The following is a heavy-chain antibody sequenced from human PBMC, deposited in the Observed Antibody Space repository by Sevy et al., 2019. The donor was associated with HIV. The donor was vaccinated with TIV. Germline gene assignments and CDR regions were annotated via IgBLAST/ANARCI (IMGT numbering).Heavy chain of an antibody. CDR3: ARSYSDYSNALAFDY. Sequence: SETLSLTCTVSGGSISSGDYNWNWIRQPPGKGLEWIGYIYYSGLTYYNPSLKSRITLSVDTSENQFSLTLSSVTAADTAVYYCARSYSDYSNALAFDYWGQGTLVTASS. CDR1: GGSISSGDYN. J-gene: IGHJ4*02. CDR2: IYYSGLT. V-gene: IGHV4-30-4*01. D-gene: IGHD4-4*01.